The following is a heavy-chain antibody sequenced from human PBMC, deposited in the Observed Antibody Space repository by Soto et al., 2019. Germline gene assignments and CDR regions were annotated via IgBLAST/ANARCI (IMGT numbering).Heavy chain of an antibody. V-gene: IGHV3-49*03. J-gene: IGHJ3*02. CDR3: TRAERIFGVVIALVDAFDI. CDR2: IRSKAYGGTT. CDR1: GFTFGDYA. D-gene: IGHD3-3*01. Sequence: PGGSLRLSCTASGFTFGDYAMSWFRQAPGKGLEWVGFIRSKAYGGTTEYAASVKGRFTISRDDSKSIAYLQMNSLKTEDTAVYYCTRAERIFGVVIALVDAFDIWGQGTMVTVSS.